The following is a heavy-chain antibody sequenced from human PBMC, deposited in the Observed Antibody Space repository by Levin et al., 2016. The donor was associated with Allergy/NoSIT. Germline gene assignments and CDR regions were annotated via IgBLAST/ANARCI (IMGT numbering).Heavy chain of an antibody. J-gene: IGHJ4*02. CDR1: GGSISSDSHF. V-gene: IGHV4-39*01. CDR3: SRRGTYYADYPFAFDQ. D-gene: IGHD4-17*01. CDR2: VHFSGTS. Sequence: SETLSLTCSVSGGSISSDSHFWAWIRQPPGKGLELIGSVHFSGTSYYSPSLKSRVTMSVNTTKNQFSLRLATVTAADTAVYYCSRRGTYYADYPFAFDQWGQGTVVTVSS.